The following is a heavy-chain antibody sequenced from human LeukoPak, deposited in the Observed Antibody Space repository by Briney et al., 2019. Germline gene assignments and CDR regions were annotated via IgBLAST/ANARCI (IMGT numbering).Heavy chain of an antibody. J-gene: IGHJ4*02. CDR1: GSTFSNYD. CDR2: IDYDGTVK. D-gene: IGHD2-21*01. CDR3: ARKFVDY. V-gene: IGHV3-30*02. Sequence: GGSLRLSCAASGSTFSNYDMYWVRQAPGKGLEWVTFIDYDGTVKYYEDSVKGRFTISRDNSKHTVYLQMNSLRTEDTAIYYCARKFVDYWGQGTLVTVSS.